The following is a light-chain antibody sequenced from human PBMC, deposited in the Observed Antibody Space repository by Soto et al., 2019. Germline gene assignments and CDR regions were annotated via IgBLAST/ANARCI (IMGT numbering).Light chain of an antibody. Sequence: QSVLTQPASVSGSPGQSITISCTGTSSDVGGYNYVSWYQHHPGKAPKLMIYDVSNRPSGVSNRFSGSKSGNTASLTISGLQAEDEAYYYCSSYTSSTTLVVFGGGTKLTVL. V-gene: IGLV2-14*03. CDR1: SSDVGGYNY. CDR2: DVS. J-gene: IGLJ2*01. CDR3: SSYTSSTTLVV.